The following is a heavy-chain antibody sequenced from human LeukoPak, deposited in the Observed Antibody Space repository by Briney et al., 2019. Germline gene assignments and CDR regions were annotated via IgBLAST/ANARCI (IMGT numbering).Heavy chain of an antibody. CDR3: ARDFNGGYYTYSLHY. CDR2: IYTSGNT. D-gene: IGHD1-26*01. Sequence: PSETLSLTCTVFGDSISSGTYYWSWIRQPAGKGLEWIRRIYTSGNTNYNPSLKSRVTMSVDTSKNQFSLKLSSVTAADTAVYYCARDFNGGYYTYSLHYWGRGTLVTVSS. CDR1: GDSISSGTYY. J-gene: IGHJ4*02. V-gene: IGHV4-61*02.